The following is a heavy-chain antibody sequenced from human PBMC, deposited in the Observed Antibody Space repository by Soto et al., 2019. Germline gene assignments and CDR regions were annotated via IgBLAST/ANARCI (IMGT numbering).Heavy chain of an antibody. CDR1: GFTFSSYG. D-gene: IGHD6-6*01. V-gene: IGHV3-30*18. CDR2: ISYDGSNK. CDR3: AKDASIAADNWFDP. Sequence: GGSLRLSCAASGFTFSSYGMHWVRQAPGKGLEWVAVISYDGSNKYYADSVKGRFTISRDNSKNTLYLQMNSLRAEDTAVYYCAKDASIAADNWFDPWGQGTLVTVSS. J-gene: IGHJ5*02.